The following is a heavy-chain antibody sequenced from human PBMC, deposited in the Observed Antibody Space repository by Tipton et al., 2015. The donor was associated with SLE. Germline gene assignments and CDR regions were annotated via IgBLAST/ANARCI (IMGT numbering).Heavy chain of an antibody. Sequence: SLRLSCAASGFTFDDYAMHWVRHAPGKGLEWVSGISWNSGSIGYADSVKGRFTISRDNAKNSLYLQMNSLRAEDTALYYCAKDSSSWLGAFDIWGQGTMVTVSS. CDR3: AKDSSSWLGAFDI. J-gene: IGHJ3*02. V-gene: IGHV3-9*01. CDR2: ISWNSGSI. CDR1: GFTFDDYA. D-gene: IGHD6-13*01.